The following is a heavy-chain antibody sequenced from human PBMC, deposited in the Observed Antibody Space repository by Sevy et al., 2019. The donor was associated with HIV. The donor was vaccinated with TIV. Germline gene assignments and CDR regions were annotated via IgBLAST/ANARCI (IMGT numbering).Heavy chain of an antibody. CDR1: GFTFSSYA. V-gene: IGHV3-23*01. J-gene: IGHJ4*02. Sequence: GGSLRLSCAASGFTFSSYAMSWVRQAPGKGLEWVSDISGSGGSTYYADSVKGRFTISRDNSRNTLYLQMNSLRAEDTAVYYCAKGHYGDLGAKDYWGQGTLVTVSS. D-gene: IGHD4-17*01. CDR3: AKGHYGDLGAKDY. CDR2: ISGSGGST.